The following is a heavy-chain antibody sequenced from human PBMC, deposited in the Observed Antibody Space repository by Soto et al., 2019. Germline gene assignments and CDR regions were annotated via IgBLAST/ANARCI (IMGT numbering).Heavy chain of an antibody. D-gene: IGHD7-27*01. CDR2: IYYSGST. CDR1: GGSISSGGYY. J-gene: IGHJ4*02. Sequence: SETLSLTCTVSGGSISSGGYYWSWIRQHPGKGLEWIGYIYYSGSTYNNPSLTSRVTISVDTSNNQFSLKLSSVSAADTAVYYCARGPSGDKVDYWGQGTLVTVSS. CDR3: ARGPSGDKVDY. V-gene: IGHV4-30-4*08.